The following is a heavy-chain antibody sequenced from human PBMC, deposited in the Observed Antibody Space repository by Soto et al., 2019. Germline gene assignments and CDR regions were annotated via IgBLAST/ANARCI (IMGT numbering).Heavy chain of an antibody. D-gene: IGHD1-1*01. J-gene: IGHJ4*02. Sequence: EVYLVESGGDLVEPGGSLRLSWAASKFRFSSAWMSWVRQAPGQGLEWVGRIKAKIDGETTDYADFVQGRFTISRDDSKNTLFLEMNSLKIEDTAVYFCVEGWNDFWGQGTLVTVSS. CDR3: VEGWNDF. CDR1: KFRFSSAW. V-gene: IGHV3-15*01. CDR2: IKAKIDGETT.